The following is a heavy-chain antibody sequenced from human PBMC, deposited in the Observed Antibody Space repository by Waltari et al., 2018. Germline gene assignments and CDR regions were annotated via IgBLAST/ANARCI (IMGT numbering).Heavy chain of an antibody. CDR3: ATGPTSSYYYYGLDV. CDR2: IYYSGST. CDR1: GGSFSNYY. J-gene: IGHJ6*02. V-gene: IGHV4-59*01. D-gene: IGHD6-6*01. Sequence: QVQLQESGPGLVAPSETLSLTCTVSGGSFSNYYWSWLRQPPEKGLEWIGYIYYSGSTTDNPSLDSRVTSSVDTSTNQFSLRLTSVTAADAAVYYCATGPTSSYYYYGLDVWGHGTSVTVSS.